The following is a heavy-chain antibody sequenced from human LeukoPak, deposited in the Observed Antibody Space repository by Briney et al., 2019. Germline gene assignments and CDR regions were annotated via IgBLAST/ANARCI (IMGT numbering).Heavy chain of an antibody. CDR1: RGTFSRYA. D-gene: IGHD3-3*01. Sequence: VKVSCKASRGTFSRYAISWVRQAPGHGLEWMGRIIPIFGIANYAQKFQGRVTITADKSTSAAFMELSCLSSEDTALYSCASDFWSGYPLPPAYYYYYGMDVWGQGTTVTVSS. V-gene: IGHV1-69*10. CDR2: IIPIFGIA. J-gene: IGHJ6*02. CDR3: ASDFWSGYPLPPAYYYYYGMDV.